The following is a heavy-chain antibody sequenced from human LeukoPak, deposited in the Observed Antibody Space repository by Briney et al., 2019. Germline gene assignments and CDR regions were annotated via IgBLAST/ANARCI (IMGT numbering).Heavy chain of an antibody. CDR1: GFTFSSYG. CDR3: TKSDTSGYRTYHFNY. CDR2: IRFDGSDK. D-gene: IGHD3-22*01. Sequence: GGSLRLSCAASGFTFSSYGMHWVRQAPGKGLEWVAFIRFDGSDKYYADSVKGRFTISRDDSKNTLYLQMNSLRPEDTAVDHCTKSDTSGYRTYHFNYWGQGTLVTVSS. V-gene: IGHV3-30*02. J-gene: IGHJ4*02.